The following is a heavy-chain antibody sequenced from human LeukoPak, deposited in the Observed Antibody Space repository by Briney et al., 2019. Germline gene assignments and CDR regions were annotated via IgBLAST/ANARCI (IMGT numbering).Heavy chain of an antibody. CDR1: GDSVSSNSVT. J-gene: IGHJ5*02. D-gene: IGHD2-2*01. CDR3: ARRLTQYDCFDP. CDR2: TYYRSTWYN. Sequence: SQTLSLTCAIPGDSVSSNSVTWNWIRQSPSGGLEWLGRTYYRSTWYNDYAVSVRGRITVNPDTSKNQFSLHLNSVTPEDTAVYYCARRLTQYDCFDPWGQGILATVSS. V-gene: IGHV6-1*01.